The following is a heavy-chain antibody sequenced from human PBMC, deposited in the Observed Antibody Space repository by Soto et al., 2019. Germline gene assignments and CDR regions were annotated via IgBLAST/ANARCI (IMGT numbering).Heavy chain of an antibody. CDR2: IWYDGSNK. V-gene: IGHV3-33*01. J-gene: IGHJ4*02. Sequence: ESGGGVVQPGRSLRLSCAASGFTFSSYGMHWVRQAPGKGLEWVAVIWYDGSNKYYADSVKGRFTISRDNSENTLYLQMNSLRAEDTAVYYCARGVYGDYWVDYWGQGTLVTVSS. D-gene: IGHD4-17*01. CDR3: ARGVYGDYWVDY. CDR1: GFTFSSYG.